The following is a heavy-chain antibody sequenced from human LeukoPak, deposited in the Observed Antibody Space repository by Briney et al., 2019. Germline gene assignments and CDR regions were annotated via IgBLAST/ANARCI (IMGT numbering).Heavy chain of an antibody. D-gene: IGHD6-13*01. J-gene: IGHJ5*02. CDR1: GYTFTGYY. CDR2: INPNSGGT. CDR3: ARDQIAAAGTNWFDP. V-gene: IGHV1-2*06. Sequence: ASVKVSCKASGYTFTGYYMHWVRQAPAQGLEWMGRINPNSGGTNYAQKFQGRVTMTRATSISTAYMERSRLRSDDTAVYYCARDQIAAAGTNWFDPWGQGTLVTVSS.